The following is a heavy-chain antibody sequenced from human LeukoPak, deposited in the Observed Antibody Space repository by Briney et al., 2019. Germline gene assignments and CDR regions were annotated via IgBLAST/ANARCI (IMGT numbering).Heavy chain of an antibody. J-gene: IGHJ4*02. CDR3: ARGGYAGYFDY. D-gene: IGHD5-12*01. Sequence: GGSLRLSCAASGFTFSDSYMSWIRQAPGKGLEWVSYISSSGGTIYYADSVKGRFTISRDNAKNSLYLQMNSLRAEDTAVYYCARGGYAGYFDYWGQGTLVTVSS. CDR2: ISSSGGTI. CDR1: GFTFSDSY. V-gene: IGHV3-11*01.